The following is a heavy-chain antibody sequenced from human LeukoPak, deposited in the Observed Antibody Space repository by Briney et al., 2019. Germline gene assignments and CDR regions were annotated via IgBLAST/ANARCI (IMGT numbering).Heavy chain of an antibody. CDR3: ARGRRRRSMIVVVSPKYYFDY. CDR2: INHSGST. Sequence: PSETLSLTCAAYGGSFSGYYWSWIRQPPGKGLEWIGEINHSGSTNYNPSLKSRVTISVDTSKNQFSLKLSSVTAADTAVYYCARGRRRRSMIVVVSPKYYFDYWGQGTLVTVSS. CDR1: GGSFSGYY. J-gene: IGHJ4*02. D-gene: IGHD3-22*01. V-gene: IGHV4-34*01.